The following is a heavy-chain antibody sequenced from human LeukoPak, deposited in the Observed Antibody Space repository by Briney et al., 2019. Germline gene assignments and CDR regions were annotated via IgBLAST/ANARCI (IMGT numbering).Heavy chain of an antibody. CDR2: ISGSGSTI. D-gene: IGHD4-23*01. Sequence: GGSLRLSCAASGFTFSNYEMNWVRQAPGKGLEWVSYISGSGSTIYYADSVKGRFTISRDNAKNSLFLQMNSLRADDTAVYYCARWGGGNGDYWGQGTLVTVSS. V-gene: IGHV3-48*03. CDR1: GFTFSNYE. CDR3: ARWGGGNGDY. J-gene: IGHJ4*02.